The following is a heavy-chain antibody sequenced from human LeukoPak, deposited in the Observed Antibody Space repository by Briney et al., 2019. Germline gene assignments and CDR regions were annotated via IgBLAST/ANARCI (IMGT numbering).Heavy chain of an antibody. CDR2: IKEDGSEK. CDR3: ARDRGYSTFDF. V-gene: IGHV3-7*01. CDR1: GFTFSTYW. Sequence: GGSLRLSCAASGFTFSTYWMSWVRQAPGKGLEWVANIKEDGSEKYYGDSVKGRFTISRDNAKNSLYLQMNSLRVDDTAVYYCARDRGYSTFDFWGQGTLVTVSS. J-gene: IGHJ4*02. D-gene: IGHD4-23*01.